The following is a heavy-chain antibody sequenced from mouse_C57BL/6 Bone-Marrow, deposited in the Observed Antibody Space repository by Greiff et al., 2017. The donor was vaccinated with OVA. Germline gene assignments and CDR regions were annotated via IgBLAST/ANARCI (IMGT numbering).Heavy chain of an antibody. Sequence: QVQLQQSGAELARPGASVKLSCKASGYTFTSYGISWVKQRTGQGLEWIGEIYPRSGNTYYNEKFKGKATLTADKSSSTAYMELRSLTSEDSAVYFCARPHYYGSSYRWVYFDYWGQGTTRTVSS. CDR2: IYPRSGNT. D-gene: IGHD1-1*01. CDR3: ARPHYYGSSYRWVYFDY. J-gene: IGHJ2*01. V-gene: IGHV1-81*01. CDR1: GYTFTSYG.